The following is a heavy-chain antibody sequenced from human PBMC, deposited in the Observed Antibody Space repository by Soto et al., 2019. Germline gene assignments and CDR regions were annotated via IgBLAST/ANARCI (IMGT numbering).Heavy chain of an antibody. V-gene: IGHV3-30*18. Sequence: GGSLRLSCAGSGFNFSYFGVHWVRQAPGKGLEWVAVISYDGNKKSYADSVKGRFTSYRDNTKNTVFLQIDSLRPDDTAVYYCAKSPCRGVCQHYYYYYGMDVCGQGPTVTVSS. J-gene: IGHJ6*02. CDR2: ISYDGNKK. CDR3: AKSPCRGVCQHYYYYYGMDV. D-gene: IGHD3-10*01. CDR1: GFNFSYFG.